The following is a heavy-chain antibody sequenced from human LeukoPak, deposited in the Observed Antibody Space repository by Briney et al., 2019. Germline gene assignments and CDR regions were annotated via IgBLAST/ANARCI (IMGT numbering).Heavy chain of an antibody. J-gene: IGHJ4*02. D-gene: IGHD6-19*01. Sequence: SETLSLTCTVSGGSISSYYWSWIRQPPGKGLEWIGYIYYSGSTNYNPSLKSRVTISVDTSKNQFSLKLSSVTAADTAVYYCARGRLSGWLVQPTAGGLDYWGQGTLVTVSS. CDR1: GGSISSYY. CDR2: IYYSGST. CDR3: ARGRLSGWLVQPTAGGLDY. V-gene: IGHV4-59*01.